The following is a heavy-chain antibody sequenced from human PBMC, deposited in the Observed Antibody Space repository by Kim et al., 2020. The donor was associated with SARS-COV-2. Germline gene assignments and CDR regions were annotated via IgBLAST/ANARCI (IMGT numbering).Heavy chain of an antibody. J-gene: IGHJ6*02. D-gene: IGHD2-21*02. CDR1: GGSFSGYY. CDR2: INHSGST. V-gene: IGHV4-34*01. Sequence: SETLSLTCAVYGGSFSGYYWSWIRQPPGKGLEWIGEINHSGSTNYNPTLKSRVTISVDTSKNQFSLKLSSVTAADTAVDYCARGSLVTAYYYGMDVWGQGTTVTVSS. CDR3: ARGSLVTAYYYGMDV.